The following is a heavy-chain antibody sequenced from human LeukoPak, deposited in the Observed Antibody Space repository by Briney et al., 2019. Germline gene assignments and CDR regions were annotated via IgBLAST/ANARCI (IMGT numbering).Heavy chain of an antibody. CDR3: AGQLRFLEWLDDY. D-gene: IGHD3-3*01. J-gene: IGHJ4*02. Sequence: PSETLSLTCAVYGGSFSGYYWSWIRQPPGKGLEWIGEINHSGSTNYNPALKRRVTISVDTSKNQFSLKLSSVTAADTAVYYCAGQLRFLEWLDDYWGQGTLVTVSS. V-gene: IGHV4-34*01. CDR2: INHSGST. CDR1: GGSFSGYY.